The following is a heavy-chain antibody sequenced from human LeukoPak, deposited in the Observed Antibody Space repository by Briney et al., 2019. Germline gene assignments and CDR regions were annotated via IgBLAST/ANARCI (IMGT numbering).Heavy chain of an antibody. Sequence: SETLSLTCIVSGDSISSYYWSWIRLPAGKGLEWVGRIYTSGSTNYNPSLKSRVTMSVDTSKNQFSLKLISVTAADTAVYYCARGSGDSSGNLTPFDYWGQGTLVTVSS. J-gene: IGHJ4*02. CDR1: GDSISSYY. D-gene: IGHD3-22*01. V-gene: IGHV4-4*07. CDR3: ARGSGDSSGNLTPFDY. CDR2: IYTSGST.